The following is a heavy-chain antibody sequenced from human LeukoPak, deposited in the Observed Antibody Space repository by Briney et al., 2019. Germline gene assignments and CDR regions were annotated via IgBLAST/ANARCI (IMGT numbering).Heavy chain of an antibody. V-gene: IGHV4-31*03. CDR2: IYYSGST. J-gene: IGHJ4*02. D-gene: IGHD1-26*01. CDR1: GGSISSGSYY. Sequence: PSETLSLTCTVSGGSISSGSYYWSWIRQPAGKGLEWIGYIYYSGSTYYNPSLKSRVTISLDTSKNQFSLKLSSVTAADTAVYYCARGRLGDNFDYWGQGTLVTVSS. CDR3: ARGRLGDNFDY.